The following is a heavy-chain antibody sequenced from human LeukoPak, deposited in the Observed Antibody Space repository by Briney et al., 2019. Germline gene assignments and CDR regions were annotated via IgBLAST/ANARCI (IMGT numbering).Heavy chain of an antibody. CDR3: ARGSLGDEYSSSSDFDY. J-gene: IGHJ4*02. V-gene: IGHV4-4*07. CDR1: GGSISGYY. Sequence: SETLSLTCTVSGGSISGYYWSWIRQPAGKGLEWIGRIYTSGSTNYNPSLKSRVTISVDRSKNQFSLKLSSVTAADTAVYYCARGSLGDEYSSSSDFDYWGQGTLVTVSS. D-gene: IGHD6-6*01. CDR2: IYTSGST.